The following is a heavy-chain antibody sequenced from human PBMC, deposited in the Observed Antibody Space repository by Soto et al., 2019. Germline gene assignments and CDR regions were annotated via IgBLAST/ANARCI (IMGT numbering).Heavy chain of an antibody. CDR3: ARGEGNGAVAGFN. CDR2: MIPNIGIT. V-gene: IGHV1-69*02. Sequence: SVKVSCKASGGTFSSYTISWVRQAPGQGLEWMGRMIPNIGITNYAQKFQGRVTMTRNKSISTAYMELSSLRSDDTAVYYCARGEGNGAVAGFNWGQGTLVTVSS. J-gene: IGHJ4*02. D-gene: IGHD6-19*01. CDR1: GGTFSSYT.